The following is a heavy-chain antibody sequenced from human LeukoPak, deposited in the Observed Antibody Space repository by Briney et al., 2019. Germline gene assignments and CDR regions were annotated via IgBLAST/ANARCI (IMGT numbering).Heavy chain of an antibody. J-gene: IGHJ4*02. D-gene: IGHD6-13*01. Sequence: SETLSLTCAVYGGSFSGYYWSWIRQPPGKGLEWIGEINHSGSTNHNPSLKSRVTISVDTSKNQFSLKLSSVTAADTAVYYCAAYSSSWYGVDYWGQGTLVTVSS. CDR1: GGSFSGYY. V-gene: IGHV4-34*01. CDR3: AAYSSSWYGVDY. CDR2: INHSGST.